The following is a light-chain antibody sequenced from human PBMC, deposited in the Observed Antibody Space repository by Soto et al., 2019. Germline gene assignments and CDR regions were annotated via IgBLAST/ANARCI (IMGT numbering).Light chain of an antibody. V-gene: IGKV1-6*01. CDR2: AAS. J-gene: IGKJ1*01. Sequence: AIQMTQSPSSLSASVGDRVVITCRASQDIRSDLGWYQQKPGEAPKLLMYAASSLQSGVPSRFSGSGSGTDFTLTISSLQPEDFGTYYCLQDYNYPRTFGQGT. CDR3: LQDYNYPRT. CDR1: QDIRSD.